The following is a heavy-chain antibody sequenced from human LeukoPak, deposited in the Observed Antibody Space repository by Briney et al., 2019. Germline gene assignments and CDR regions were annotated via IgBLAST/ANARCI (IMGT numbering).Heavy chain of an antibody. CDR3: ARDRDGYLYYFDY. D-gene: IGHD5-24*01. V-gene: IGHV4-59*01. J-gene: IGHJ4*02. CDR2: IYYSGST. CDR1: GGSISSYY. Sequence: PSETLSLTCTVSGGSISSYYWSWIRQPPGKGLEWIGYIYYSGSTNYNPSLKSRVTISVVTSKNQFSLKLSSVTAADTAVYYCARDRDGYLYYFDYWGQGTLVTVSS.